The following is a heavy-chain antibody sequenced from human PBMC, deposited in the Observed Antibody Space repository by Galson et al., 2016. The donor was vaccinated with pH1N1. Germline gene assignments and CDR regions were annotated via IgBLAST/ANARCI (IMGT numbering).Heavy chain of an antibody. CDR3: ARDHFGWAFDV. Sequence: PRLSCAASGFPFSHYYMGWIRQAPGKGLEWISYISGSDTTIYYADSVRGRFTISRDNAQNSLYLHMNSLRAEDTAVYYCARDHFGWAFDVWGQGTMVTVSP. V-gene: IGHV3-11*01. CDR2: ISGSDTTI. CDR1: GFPFSHYY. J-gene: IGHJ3*01. D-gene: IGHD3-10*01.